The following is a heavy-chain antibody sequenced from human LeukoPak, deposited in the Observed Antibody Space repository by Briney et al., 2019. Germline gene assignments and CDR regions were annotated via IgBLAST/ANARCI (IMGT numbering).Heavy chain of an antibody. D-gene: IGHD2-8*01. J-gene: IGHJ5*02. V-gene: IGHV4-59*11. CDR2: IYYSGST. CDR3: AREIRGYCTNGVCYEVPGFDP. CDR1: GGSISSHY. Sequence: SETLSLTCTVSGGSISSHYWSWIRQPPGKGLEWIGYIYYSGSTNYNPSLKSRVTISVDTSKNQFSLKLSSVTAADTAVYYCAREIRGYCTNGVCYEVPGFDPWGQGTLVTVSS.